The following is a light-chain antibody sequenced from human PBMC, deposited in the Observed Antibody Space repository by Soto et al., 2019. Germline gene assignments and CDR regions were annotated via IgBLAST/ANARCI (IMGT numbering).Light chain of an antibody. J-gene: IGLJ2*01. CDR2: KDS. V-gene: IGLV3-25*02. CDR1: ALPKQY. CDR3: QSADSSGTYVV. Sequence: SYELTQPPSVSVSPGQTARIPCSGDALPKQYAYWYQQKPGQAPVLVIYKDSERPSGIPERFSGYSSGTTVTLTISGVQAEDEADYLCQSADSSGTYVVFCGGTKVTVL.